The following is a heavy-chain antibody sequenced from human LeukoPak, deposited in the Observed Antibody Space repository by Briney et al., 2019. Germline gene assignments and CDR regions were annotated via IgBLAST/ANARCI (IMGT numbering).Heavy chain of an antibody. CDR3: ARDLLDYYDSSGYYDP. CDR1: GGSISSYY. J-gene: IGHJ5*02. V-gene: IGHV4-59*01. D-gene: IGHD3-22*01. Sequence: SETLSLTCTVSGGSISSYYWSWIRQPPGKGLEWIGYIYYSGSTNYNPSLKSRVTMSVDTSKNQFSLKLSSVTAADTAVYYCARDLLDYYDSSGYYDPWGQGTLVTVSS. CDR2: IYYSGST.